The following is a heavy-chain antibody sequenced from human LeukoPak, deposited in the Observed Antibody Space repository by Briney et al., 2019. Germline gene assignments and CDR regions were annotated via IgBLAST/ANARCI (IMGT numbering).Heavy chain of an antibody. CDR2: INPNSGGT. CDR3: ARTMVRGVPYYYGMDV. CDR1: GYTFTGYH. D-gene: IGHD3-10*01. V-gene: IGHV1-2*02. J-gene: IGHJ6*02. Sequence: ASVKVSCKASGYTFTGYHMHWVRQAPGQGLEWMGWINPNSGGTNYAQKFQGRVTMTRDTSISTAYMELSRLRSDDTAVYYCARTMVRGVPYYYGMDVWGQGTTVTVSS.